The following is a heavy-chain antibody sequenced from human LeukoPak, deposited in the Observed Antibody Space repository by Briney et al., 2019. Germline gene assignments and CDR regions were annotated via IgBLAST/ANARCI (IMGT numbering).Heavy chain of an antibody. CDR2: ISYDGTDK. Sequence: PGESLRLSCAASRFTFSRYGVHWVRQAPGKGLEWVAVISYDGTDKYYADSVKGRFTISRDNSKNTLYLQMNNLRTDDTAVYYCAKWLYGSGSYFSGLDYWGQGTRVTVSS. CDR1: RFTFSRYG. D-gene: IGHD3-10*01. V-gene: IGHV3-30*18. J-gene: IGHJ4*02. CDR3: AKWLYGSGSYFSGLDY.